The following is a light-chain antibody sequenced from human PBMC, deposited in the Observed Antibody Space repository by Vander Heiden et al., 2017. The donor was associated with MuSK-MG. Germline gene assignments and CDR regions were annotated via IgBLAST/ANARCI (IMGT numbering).Light chain of an antibody. CDR1: QTISTW. J-gene: IGKJ3*01. V-gene: IGKV1-5*03. CDR3: QQDDSNPFT. Sequence: DIQMTQSPSTLSASLGDRATITCRASQTISTWLAWYQQKPGKAPNLLIYKASSLQSGVPSRFSGSASGTEFTLTISSLQPDDFATYFCQQDDSNPFTFGHGTKVDVE. CDR2: KAS.